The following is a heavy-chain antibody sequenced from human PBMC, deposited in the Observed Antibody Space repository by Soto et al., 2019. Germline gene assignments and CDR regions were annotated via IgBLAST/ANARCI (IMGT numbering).Heavy chain of an antibody. D-gene: IGHD3-10*01. CDR3: ARASQYYGSGPFDF. V-gene: IGHV4-59*01. Sequence: QVQLQESGPGLVKPSETLSLSCSVPGGSLSSYFWTWIRQTPGRGLEWIGHVYYSGHTKYNPSLTSRVTFSVDTSNNQFFLTLTSVTAADTATYFCARASQYYGSGPFDFWGQGTLVTVSS. CDR1: GGSLSSYF. CDR2: VYYSGHT. J-gene: IGHJ4*02.